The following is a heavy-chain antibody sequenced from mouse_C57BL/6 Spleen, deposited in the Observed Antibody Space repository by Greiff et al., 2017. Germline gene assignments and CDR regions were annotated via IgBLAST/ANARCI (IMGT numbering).Heavy chain of an antibody. J-gene: IGHJ3*01. Sequence: VQLKESGPELVKPGASVKISCKASGYSFTDYNMNWVKQSNGQSLEWIGVINPNYGTTSYNQKFKGKATLTVDQSSSTAYMQLNSLTSEDSAVYSGAAVFDGYPAWLAYWGQGTLVTVSA. CDR2: INPNYGTT. CDR1: GYSFTDYN. CDR3: AAVFDGYPAWLAY. D-gene: IGHD2-3*01. V-gene: IGHV1-39*01.